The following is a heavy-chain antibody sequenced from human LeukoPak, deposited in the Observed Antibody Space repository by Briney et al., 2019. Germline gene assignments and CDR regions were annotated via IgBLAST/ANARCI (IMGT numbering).Heavy chain of an antibody. V-gene: IGHV3-48*03. CDR3: ARGFRSSGSYLKFDC. CDR2: IRRGGTII. Sequence: GGSLRLSCAASGFTFSTYEMNWVRQAPGEGLEWVSYIRRGGTIIYYADSVKGRFTISRDNAKNSLYLQMNSLRAEDTAVYYCARGFRSSGSYLKFDCWGQGTLVTVSS. CDR1: GFTFSTYE. J-gene: IGHJ4*02. D-gene: IGHD1-26*01.